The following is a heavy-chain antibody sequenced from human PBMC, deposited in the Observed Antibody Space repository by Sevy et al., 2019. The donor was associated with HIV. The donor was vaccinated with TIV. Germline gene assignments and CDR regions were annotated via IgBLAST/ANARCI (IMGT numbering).Heavy chain of an antibody. D-gene: IGHD3-22*01. V-gene: IGHV3-30-3*01. J-gene: IGHJ4*02. Sequence: GGSLRLSCAASGFTFSSHAMHWVRQAPGKGLEWVAVISYDGSNKYYADSVKGRFTISRDNSKNTLYLQMNSLRAEDTAVYYCARDYYDSSGYFSYWGQGTLVTVSS. CDR1: GFTFSSHA. CDR3: ARDYYDSSGYFSY. CDR2: ISYDGSNK.